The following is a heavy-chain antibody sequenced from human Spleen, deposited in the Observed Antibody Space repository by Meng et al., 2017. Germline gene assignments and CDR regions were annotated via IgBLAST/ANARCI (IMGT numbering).Heavy chain of an antibody. CDR1: GYTYTHYQ. CDR2: VNAGNGNT. V-gene: IGHV1-3*01. J-gene: IGHJ4*02. Sequence: VQLVQSGAEVRKPGASVKVSCKATGYTYTHYQMDWVRQAPGQRLEWMGWVNAGNGNTKYSQKFQGRVTITRDTSASTAYMELSIPGSEDTAMYYCAGDRQWLIWGQGTLVTVSS. CDR3: AGDRQWLI. D-gene: IGHD6-19*01.